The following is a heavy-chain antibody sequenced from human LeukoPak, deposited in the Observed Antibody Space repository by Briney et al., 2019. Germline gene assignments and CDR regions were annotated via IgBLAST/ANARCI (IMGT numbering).Heavy chain of an antibody. CDR2: ISYDGSNK. J-gene: IGHJ4*02. CDR1: GFTFSSYA. CDR3: ARDPGNWNYVAFDY. V-gene: IGHV3-30*01. Sequence: SGGSLRLSCAASGFTFSSYAMHWVRQAPGKGLEWVAVISYDGSNKYYADSVKGRFTISRDNSKNTLYLQMNSLRAEDTAVYYCARDPGNWNYVAFDYWGKETLVTVSS. D-gene: IGHD1-7*01.